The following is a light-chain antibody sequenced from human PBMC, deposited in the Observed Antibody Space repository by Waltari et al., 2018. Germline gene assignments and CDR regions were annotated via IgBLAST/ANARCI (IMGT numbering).Light chain of an antibody. CDR3: GTWDTTLNAHV. V-gene: IGLV1-51*01. CDR1: SSNIGDKY. J-gene: IGLJ2*01. Sequence: QSVLTQPPSVSAAPGQRVTISCSGSSSNIGDKYGSWYQRFPGTAPKLLIYDNSDRPSEIPDRFSGSKSVTSATLVITGLQTGDEADYYCGTWDTTLNAHVFGGGTKVTVL. CDR2: DNS.